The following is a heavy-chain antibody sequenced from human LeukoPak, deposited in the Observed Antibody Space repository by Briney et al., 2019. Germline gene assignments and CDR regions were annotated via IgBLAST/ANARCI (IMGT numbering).Heavy chain of an antibody. CDR3: AREHKSYGDYPYYFDS. Sequence: SETLSLTCTVSSDSISSGDYYWSWIRQPAGKGLEFIGYINKKGGTFYNPPLKSRVSISIDTSKNQFSLKLTSVTAADTAVYFCAREHKSYGDYPYYFDSWGQGTLVTVTS. CDR2: INKKGGT. V-gene: IGHV4-30-4*01. J-gene: IGHJ4*02. CDR1: SDSISSGDYY. D-gene: IGHD4-17*01.